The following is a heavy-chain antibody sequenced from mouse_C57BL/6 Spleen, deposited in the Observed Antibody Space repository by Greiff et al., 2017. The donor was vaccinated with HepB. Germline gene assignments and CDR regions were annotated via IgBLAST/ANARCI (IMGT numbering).Heavy chain of an antibody. D-gene: IGHD1-1*01. CDR2: IYPGDGDT. V-gene: IGHV1-82*01. CDR1: GYAFSSSW. CDR3: ALTTVVAPFDY. Sequence: VKLMESGPELVKPGASVKISCKASGYAFSSSWMNWVKQRPGKGLEWIGRIYPGDGDTNYNGKFKGKATLTADKSSSTAYMQLSSLTSEDSAVYFCALTTVVAPFDYWGQGTTLTVSS. J-gene: IGHJ2*01.